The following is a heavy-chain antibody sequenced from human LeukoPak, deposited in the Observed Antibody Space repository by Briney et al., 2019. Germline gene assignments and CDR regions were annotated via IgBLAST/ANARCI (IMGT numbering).Heavy chain of an antibody. Sequence: PSETLSLTCTVSGGSISNYYWRWIRQPAGKGLEWIGRICASGSTNYNPSLKSRVTMSVDTSKNQLSLKLSSVTAADTAVYYCARDLSGYRDYWGQGTLVTVSS. V-gene: IGHV4-4*07. J-gene: IGHJ4*02. CDR1: GGSISNYY. CDR3: ARDLSGYRDY. CDR2: ICASGST. D-gene: IGHD3-22*01.